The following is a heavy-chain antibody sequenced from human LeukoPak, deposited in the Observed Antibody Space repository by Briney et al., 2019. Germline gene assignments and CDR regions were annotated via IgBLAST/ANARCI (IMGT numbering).Heavy chain of an antibody. CDR1: GFTFSSYA. J-gene: IGHJ4*02. Sequence: GGSLRHSCAASGFTFSSYAMSWVRQAPEKGLEWVSTISGSGGGTYYADSVKGRFTISRDDSKNTLYLQMNSLRAEDTAVYYCVKDLGRYRTNCFDYWGPVTPVTVSS. D-gene: IGHD1-26*01. CDR3: VKDLGRYRTNCFDY. CDR2: ISGSGGGT. V-gene: IGHV3-23*01.